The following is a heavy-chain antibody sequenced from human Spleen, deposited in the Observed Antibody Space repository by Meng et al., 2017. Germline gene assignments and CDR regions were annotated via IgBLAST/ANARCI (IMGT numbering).Heavy chain of an antibody. V-gene: IGHV3-30*04. CDR3: SGHIDY. J-gene: IGHJ4*02. Sequence: GESLKISCAASGFTFSSYAMHWVRQAPGKGLEWVAVISYDGSNKYYAAPVKGRFTISRDDSKNTVYLQMNSLKTEDTAVYYCSGHIDYWGQGTLVTVSS. CDR1: GFTFSSYA. CDR2: ISYDGSNK. D-gene: IGHD5-12*01.